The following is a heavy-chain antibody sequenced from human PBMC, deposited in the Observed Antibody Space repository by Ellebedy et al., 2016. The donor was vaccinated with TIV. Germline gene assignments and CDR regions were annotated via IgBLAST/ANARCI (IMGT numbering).Heavy chain of an antibody. J-gene: IGHJ3*02. V-gene: IGHV6-1*01. CDR1: GDSLPSNSAA. D-gene: IGHD2-21*01. CDR3: VRDGEMGLDAFDI. Sequence: SQTLSLTCAISGDSLPSNSAAWNWIRQSPSRGLEWLGRTYYRSKWYNEYAVAMKSRITINPDTSKNKFSLQLNSVTPEDTAIYYCVRDGEMGLDAFDIWGQGTMVTVSS. CDR2: TYYRSKWYN.